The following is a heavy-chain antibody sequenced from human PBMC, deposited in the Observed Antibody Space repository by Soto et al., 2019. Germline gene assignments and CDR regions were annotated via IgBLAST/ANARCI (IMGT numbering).Heavy chain of an antibody. CDR3: ARDRGRVFDY. CDR1: GFTFSSYA. Sequence: QVQLVESGGGVVQPGRSLRLSCAASGFTFSSYAMHWVRQAPGKGLEWVAVISYDGSNKYYADSVKGRFTISRDNSKNTLYLHMNILRAEDTAVYYCARDRGRVFDYWGQGTLVTVSS. D-gene: IGHD3-10*01. J-gene: IGHJ4*02. V-gene: IGHV3-30-3*01. CDR2: ISYDGSNK.